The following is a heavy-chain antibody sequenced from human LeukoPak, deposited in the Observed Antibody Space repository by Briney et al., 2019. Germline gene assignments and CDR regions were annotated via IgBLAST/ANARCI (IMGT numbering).Heavy chain of an antibody. D-gene: IGHD5-24*01. Sequence: PGGSLRLSCAASGFTFKLYWMHWVRQVPGKRPVWVSRINDDGSVTIYADSVRGRFTISRDDAKNTVYLQMNNLRAEDTAVYYCARALRDGYNSGRVDYWGQGTLVTVSS. V-gene: IGHV3-74*01. CDR3: ARALRDGYNSGRVDY. J-gene: IGHJ4*02. CDR2: INDDGSVT. CDR1: GFTFKLYW.